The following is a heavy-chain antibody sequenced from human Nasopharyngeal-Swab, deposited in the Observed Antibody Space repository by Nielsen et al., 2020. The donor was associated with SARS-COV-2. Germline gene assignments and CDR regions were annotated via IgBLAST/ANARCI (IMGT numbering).Heavy chain of an antibody. D-gene: IGHD1-7*01. V-gene: IGHV1-46*01. J-gene: IGHJ6*02. CDR3: ARVLPFRITGTSGMDV. Sequence: WVRQAPGQGLEWMGIINPTDGSTSYAQKFEGRVTMIRVTSTSTVYMELNSLRSEDTAVYYCARVLPFRITGTSGMDVWGQGTTVTVSS. CDR2: INPTDGST.